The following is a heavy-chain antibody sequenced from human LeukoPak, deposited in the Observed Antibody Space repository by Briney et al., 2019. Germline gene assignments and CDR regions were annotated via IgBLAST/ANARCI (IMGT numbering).Heavy chain of an antibody. CDR1: GGSISSSSYY. V-gene: IGHV4-39*02. Sequence: SETLSLTCTVSGGSISSSSYYWGWIRQPPGKGVEWIGSIYYSGSTYYNPSLKSRVTISVDTSKNQFSLKLSSVTAADTAVYYCAREFSGWYDYWGQGTLVTVSS. D-gene: IGHD6-19*01. CDR3: AREFSGWYDY. J-gene: IGHJ4*02. CDR2: IYYSGST.